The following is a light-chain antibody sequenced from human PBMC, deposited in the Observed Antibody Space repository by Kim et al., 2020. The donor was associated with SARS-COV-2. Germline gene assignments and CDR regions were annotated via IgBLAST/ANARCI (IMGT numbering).Light chain of an antibody. CDR2: DVS. CDR1: SSDVAGYNY. V-gene: IGLV2-14*03. CDR3: CSYAGSRTWV. Sequence: QSALTQPASVSGSPGQSINISCTGTSSDVAGYNYVSWYQQHPGKAPKLMIYDVSRRPSGVSSRFSGSKSGNTASLTISGLQAEDEADYYCCSYAGSRTWVFGGGTQLTVL. J-gene: IGLJ3*02.